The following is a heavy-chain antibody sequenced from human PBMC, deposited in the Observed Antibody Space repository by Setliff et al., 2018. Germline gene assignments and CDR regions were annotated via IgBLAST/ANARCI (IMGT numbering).Heavy chain of an antibody. J-gene: IGHJ5*02. CDR3: GRGFSRIEGWGNWFDP. CDR1: GGSVSNSGFF. Sequence: SETLSLTCTVSGGSVSNSGFFWGWLRQAPGKGLEGIGNIYDSGSSNYNASLKSRLIITRDTSKNQISLKLTSVTAAYTAVYYCGRGFSRIEGWGNWFDPWGQGILVTVSS. CDR2: IYDSGSS. V-gene: IGHV4-39*01. D-gene: IGHD2-15*01.